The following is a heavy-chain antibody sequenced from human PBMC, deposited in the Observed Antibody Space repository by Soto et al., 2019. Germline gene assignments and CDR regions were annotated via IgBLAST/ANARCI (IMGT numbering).Heavy chain of an antibody. Sequence: SETLSLTCTVSGGSISSGGYYWSWIRQHPGKGLEWIGYIYYSGSTYYNPSLKSRVTISVDTSKNQFSLKLSSVTAADTAVYYCARGGYDILTGYPFDYWGQGTLVTVSS. V-gene: IGHV4-31*03. D-gene: IGHD3-9*01. J-gene: IGHJ4*02. CDR2: IYYSGST. CDR3: ARGGYDILTGYPFDY. CDR1: GGSISSGGYY.